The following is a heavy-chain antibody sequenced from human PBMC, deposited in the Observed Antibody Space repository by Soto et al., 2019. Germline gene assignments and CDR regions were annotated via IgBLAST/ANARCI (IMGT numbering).Heavy chain of an antibody. CDR1: GYTFTSYD. D-gene: IGHD1-26*01. CDR3: ARGMGGSYYNYYYYGIDV. J-gene: IGHJ6*02. CDR2: MNPNSGNT. Sequence: GASVKVSCKASGYTFTSYDINWVRQATGQGLEWMGWMNPNSGNTGYAQKFQGRVTMTRNTSISTAYMELSSLRSEDTAVYYCARGMGGSYYNYYYYGIDVCGQATRVTVYS. V-gene: IGHV1-8*01.